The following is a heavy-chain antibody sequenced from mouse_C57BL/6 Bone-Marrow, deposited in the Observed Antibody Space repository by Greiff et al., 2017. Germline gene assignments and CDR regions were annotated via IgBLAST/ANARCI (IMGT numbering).Heavy chain of an antibody. Sequence: EVNLVESGGGLVKPGGSLKLSCAASGFTFSSYAMSWVRQTPEKRLEWVATISDGGSYTYYPDNVKGRFTISRDNAKNNLYLQMSHLKSEDTAMYYCARVPAYYSNYVDYWGQGTTLTVSS. V-gene: IGHV5-4*03. CDR2: ISDGGSYT. CDR1: GFTFSSYA. D-gene: IGHD2-5*01. CDR3: ARVPAYYSNYVDY. J-gene: IGHJ2*01.